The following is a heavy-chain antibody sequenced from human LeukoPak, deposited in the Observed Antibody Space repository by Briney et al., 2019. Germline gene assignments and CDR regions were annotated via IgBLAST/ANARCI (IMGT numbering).Heavy chain of an antibody. J-gene: IGHJ4*02. Sequence: GGSLRLSCAASGFTFSSYAVSWVRQAPGKGLEWVSAISGSGGSTYYADSVEGRFTISRDNSKNTLYLQMNSLRAEDTAVYYCAKYSVHYYDSSGYVDYWGQGTLVTVSS. CDR2: ISGSGGST. V-gene: IGHV3-23*01. CDR1: GFTFSSYA. CDR3: AKYSVHYYDSSGYVDY. D-gene: IGHD3-22*01.